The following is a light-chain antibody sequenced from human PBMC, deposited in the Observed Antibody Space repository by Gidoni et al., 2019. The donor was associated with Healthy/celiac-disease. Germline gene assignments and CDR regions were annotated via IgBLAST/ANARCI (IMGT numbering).Light chain of an antibody. CDR3: KQSYSTHGT. CDR1: QSISSY. J-gene: IGKJ1*01. CDR2: AAS. Sequence: DIPMTQSPSSLSASVGDRVTITCRASQSISSYLNWDQQKPGKAPKLLIYAASSLQSGVPSRFSGSGSGTDFTLTISSLQPEDFATYYCKQSYSTHGTFGQGTKVEIK. V-gene: IGKV1-39*01.